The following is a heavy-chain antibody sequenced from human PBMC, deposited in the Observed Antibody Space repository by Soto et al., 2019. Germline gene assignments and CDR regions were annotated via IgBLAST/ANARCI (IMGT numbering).Heavy chain of an antibody. Sequence: QVQLVESGGGVVQPGRSLRLSCAASGFTFSSYAMHWVRQAPGKGLEWVAVISYDGSNKYYADSVKGRFTISRDNSKNTLYLQMNSLRAEDTAVYYCAIVLLTDYGDFDVYYYYGMDVWGQGTTVTVSS. CDR3: AIVLLTDYGDFDVYYYYGMDV. D-gene: IGHD4-17*01. CDR1: GFTFSSYA. J-gene: IGHJ6*01. CDR2: ISYDGSNK. V-gene: IGHV3-30-3*01.